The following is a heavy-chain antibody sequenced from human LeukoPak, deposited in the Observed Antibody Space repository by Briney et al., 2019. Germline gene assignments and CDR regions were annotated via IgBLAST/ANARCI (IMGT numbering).Heavy chain of an antibody. Sequence: PGGPLRLSCAASGFTFSSYAMRWVRQAPGKGLEWVSAISGSGGSTYYADSVKGRFTISRDNSKNTLYLQMNSLRAEDTAVYYCAKYGVAARQLYNWFDPLGPGNPGHRLL. CDR1: GFTFSSYA. CDR3: AKYGVAARQLYNWFDP. CDR2: ISGSGGST. V-gene: IGHV3-23*01. J-gene: IGHJ5*02. D-gene: IGHD6-6*01.